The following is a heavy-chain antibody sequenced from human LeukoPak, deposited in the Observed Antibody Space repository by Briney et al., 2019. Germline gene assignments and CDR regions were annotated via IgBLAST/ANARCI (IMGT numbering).Heavy chain of an antibody. CDR2: IIPILGIA. Sequence: SVKVSCKASGGTFSSYAISWVRRAPGQGLEWMGRIIPILGIANYAQKFQGRVTITADKSTSTAYMELSSLRSEDTAVYYCASHIDCSSTSCYDDAFDIWGQGTMVTVSS. CDR1: GGTFSSYA. J-gene: IGHJ3*02. V-gene: IGHV1-69*04. D-gene: IGHD2-2*01. CDR3: ASHIDCSSTSCYDDAFDI.